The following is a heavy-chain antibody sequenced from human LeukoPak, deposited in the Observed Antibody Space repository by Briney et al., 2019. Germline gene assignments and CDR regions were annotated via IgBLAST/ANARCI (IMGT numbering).Heavy chain of an antibody. V-gene: IGHV3-23*05. D-gene: IGHD3-10*01. CDR3: VRGSSGTVVRGIAWAWFDP. CDR1: GFTFSSYA. CDR2: VTNSGSAT. J-gene: IGHJ5*02. Sequence: GGSLRLSCAASGFTFSSYAMSWVRQAPGKGLEWVSVVTNSGSATYYSDSVKGRFTISRDNSRNTLYLQMNSLRAEDTAVYYCVRGSSGTVVRGIAWAWFDPWGQGTLVTVSS.